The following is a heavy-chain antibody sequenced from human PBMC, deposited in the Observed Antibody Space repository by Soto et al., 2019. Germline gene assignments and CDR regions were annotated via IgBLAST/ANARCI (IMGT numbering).Heavy chain of an antibody. J-gene: IGHJ4*02. CDR1: GGTFSSYA. CDR2: IIPIFGTA. D-gene: IGHD6-19*01. Sequence: SVKVSCKASGGTFSSYAISWVRQAPGQGLEWMGGIIPIFGTANYAQKFQGRVTITADESTSTAYMELSSLRSEDTAVYYCARDPLGIAVAEGREGYDYWGQGTLVTVSS. CDR3: ARDPLGIAVAEGREGYDY. V-gene: IGHV1-69*13.